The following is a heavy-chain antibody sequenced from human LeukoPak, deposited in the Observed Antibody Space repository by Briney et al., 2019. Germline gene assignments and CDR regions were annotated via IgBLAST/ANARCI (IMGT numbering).Heavy chain of an antibody. D-gene: IGHD6-19*01. J-gene: IGHJ5*02. CDR3: AKSPLAVAGTGNWFDP. V-gene: IGHV3-23*01. Sequence: GGSLRLSCAASGFTFSSYAMSWVRQAPGRGLEWVSAISGSGGGTYYADSVKGRFTISRDNSKNTLFLQMNSLRAEDTAVYYCAKSPLAVAGTGNWFDPWGQGTLVTVSS. CDR1: GFTFSSYA. CDR2: ISGSGGGT.